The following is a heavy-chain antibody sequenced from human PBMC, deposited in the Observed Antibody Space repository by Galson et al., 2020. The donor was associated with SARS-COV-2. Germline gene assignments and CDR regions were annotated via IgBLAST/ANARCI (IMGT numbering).Heavy chain of an antibody. D-gene: IGHD3-10*01. Sequence: GESLKISCAASGFTVSSNYMSWVRQAPGKGLEWVSVIYSGGSTYYADSVKGRFTISRDNSKNTLYLQMNSLRAEDTAVYYCAARRSGSPWGQGTLVTVSS. V-gene: IGHV3-66*01. CDR2: IYSGGST. J-gene: IGHJ5*02. CDR1: GFTVSSNY. CDR3: AARRSGSP.